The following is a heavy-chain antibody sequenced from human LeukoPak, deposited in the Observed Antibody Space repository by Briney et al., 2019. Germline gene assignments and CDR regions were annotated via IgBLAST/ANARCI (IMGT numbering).Heavy chain of an antibody. J-gene: IGHJ3*01. CDR2: IYPGDSDT. Sequence: GESLKISCQASGYDFANFWIGWVRQMPGKGLDWMGIIYPGDSDTRYSPPFQGQVTISADKSISTAYLQWTSLKASDTAMYYCATQGTLTPHNAFDVWGQGTMVTVSS. CDR1: GYDFANFW. V-gene: IGHV5-51*01. CDR3: ATQGTLTPHNAFDV. D-gene: IGHD2-15*01.